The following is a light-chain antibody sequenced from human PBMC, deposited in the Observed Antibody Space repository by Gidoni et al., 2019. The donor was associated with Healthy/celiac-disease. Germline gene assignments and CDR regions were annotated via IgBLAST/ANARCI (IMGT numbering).Light chain of an antibody. V-gene: IGKV3-11*01. CDR3: QQRSNWPPWT. Sequence: EIVLTQSPATLSLSPGERATLSCRASQSVSSYVAWYQQKPGQALRLLIYDASNRATGIPARFSGSGSGTDFTLTISSLEPEDVAVYYCQQRSNWPPWTFGQGTKVEIK. J-gene: IGKJ1*01. CDR2: DAS. CDR1: QSVSSY.